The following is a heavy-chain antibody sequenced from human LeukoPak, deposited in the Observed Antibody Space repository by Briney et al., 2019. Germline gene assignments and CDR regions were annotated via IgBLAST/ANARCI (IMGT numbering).Heavy chain of an antibody. CDR3: ARAGGPTMTKYYFDY. CDR2: INPNSGGT. J-gene: IGHJ4*02. Sequence: ASVKVSCKASGYTFTGYYMHWVRQAPGQGLEWMGRINPNSGGTNYAQKFQGRVTMTRDTSISTAYMELSRLRSDDTAVYYCARAGGPTMTKYYFDYWGQGTLVTVSS. V-gene: IGHV1-2*06. D-gene: IGHD4-17*01. CDR1: GYTFTGYY.